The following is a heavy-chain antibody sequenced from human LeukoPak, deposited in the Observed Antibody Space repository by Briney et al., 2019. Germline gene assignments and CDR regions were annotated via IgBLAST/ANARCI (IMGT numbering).Heavy chain of an antibody. D-gene: IGHD3-9*01. CDR3: TRATEDYDILTGYYYYYYMDV. CDR2: IRSKAYGGTT. J-gene: IGHJ6*03. CDR1: GFTFGDYA. V-gene: IGHV3-49*03. Sequence: GGSLRLSCTASGFTFGDYAMSWFRQAPGKGLEWVGFIRSKAYGGTTEYAASVKGRFTISRDDSKSIAYLQMNSLKTEDTAVYYCTRATEDYDILTGYYYYYYMDVWGKGTTVTVSS.